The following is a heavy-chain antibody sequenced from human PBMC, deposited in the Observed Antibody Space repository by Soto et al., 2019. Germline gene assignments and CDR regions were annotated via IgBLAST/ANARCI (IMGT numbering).Heavy chain of an antibody. CDR1: GGSLSGYY. J-gene: IGHJ1*01. CDR3: ARRDKWIAVAGNYFQH. Sequence: SETLSLTCAVYGGSLSGYYWSWIRQPPGKGLEWIGEINHSGSTNYNPSLKSRVTISVDTSKNQFSLKLSSVTAADTAVYYCARRDKWIAVAGNYFQHWGQGTLLTVSS. V-gene: IGHV4-34*01. CDR2: INHSGST. D-gene: IGHD6-19*01.